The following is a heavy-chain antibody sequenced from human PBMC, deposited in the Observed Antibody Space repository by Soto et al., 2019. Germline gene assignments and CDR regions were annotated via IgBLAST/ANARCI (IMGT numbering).Heavy chain of an antibody. CDR3: ARVKQSQYRRGDNWFDP. Sequence: QVQLVQSGAEVKKPGASVKVSCKASGYTFSNYGLSWVRQAPGQGLEWMGWINPYSGNTKYIQKLQGRVTLTTDTSTSTAYMELRSLRSDDTAVYYCARVKQSQYRRGDNWFDPWGQGTLVTVSS. D-gene: IGHD3-10*01. J-gene: IGHJ5*02. V-gene: IGHV1-18*04. CDR2: INPYSGNT. CDR1: GYTFSNYG.